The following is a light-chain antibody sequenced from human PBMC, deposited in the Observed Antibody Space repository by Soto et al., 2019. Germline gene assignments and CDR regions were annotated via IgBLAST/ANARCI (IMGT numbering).Light chain of an antibody. V-gene: IGKV1-12*01. CDR3: QQTNTFPLT. J-gene: IGKJ4*01. CDR1: QDITRW. Sequence: DIQMTQSPSSVSGSVGGTVTITCRASQDITRWLAWYQQKQGKAPKLMIYGASSLQSGVPSRFSGSGSETDCTLTISSLQPEDAATYYCQQTNTFPLTLGGGTKVDIK. CDR2: GAS.